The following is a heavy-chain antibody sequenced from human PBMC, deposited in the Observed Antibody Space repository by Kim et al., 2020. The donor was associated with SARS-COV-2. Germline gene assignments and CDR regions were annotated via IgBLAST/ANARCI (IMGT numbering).Heavy chain of an antibody. CDR2: IVVGSGNT. Sequence: SVKVSCKASGFTFTSSAVQWVRQARGQRLEWIGWIVVGSGNTNYAQKFQERVTITRDMSTSTAYMELSSLRSEDTAVYYCAADNIVVVPAAMNYYYYGMDVWGQGTTVTVSS. CDR1: GFTFTSSA. J-gene: IGHJ6*02. V-gene: IGHV1-58*01. D-gene: IGHD2-2*01. CDR3: AADNIVVVPAAMNYYYYGMDV.